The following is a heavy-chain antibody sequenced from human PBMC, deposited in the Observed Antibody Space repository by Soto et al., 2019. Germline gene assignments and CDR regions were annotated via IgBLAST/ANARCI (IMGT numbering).Heavy chain of an antibody. V-gene: IGHV1-18*01. CDR2: FSAYNGHT. CDR1: GYTFTSYG. D-gene: IGHD1-1*01. CDR3: ARDGGLEPPHSGFDP. J-gene: IGHJ5*02. Sequence: QVQLVQSGAEVKKPGASVKVSCKASGYTFTSYGISWVRQAPGQGLEWMGWFSAYNGHTNYAQKLQGRVTLTTDTSTSTGYMELRSLSSDDTAVYYCARDGGLEPPHSGFDPWGQGTLVTVSS.